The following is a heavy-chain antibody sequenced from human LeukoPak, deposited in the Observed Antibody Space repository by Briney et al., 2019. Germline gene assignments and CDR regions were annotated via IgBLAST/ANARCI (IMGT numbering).Heavy chain of an antibody. Sequence: GASLRLSCVASGFTFSTFAMSWVRQAPGKGLEWVSAIRANGGDTYYADSVKGRFTISRDNSKNTLYLQMNSLRAEDTAIYYCAKDRGYWGRGTLVTVSS. J-gene: IGHJ4*02. CDR2: IRANGGDT. CDR3: AKDRGY. V-gene: IGHV3-23*01. CDR1: GFTFSTFA.